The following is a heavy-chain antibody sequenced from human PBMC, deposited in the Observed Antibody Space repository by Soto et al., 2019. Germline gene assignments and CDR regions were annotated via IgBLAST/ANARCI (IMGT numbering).Heavy chain of an antibody. D-gene: IGHD4-17*01. V-gene: IGHV4-34*01. CDR2: INHSGST. CDR3: ARGRGEYGDSHFYYYYYMDV. J-gene: IGHJ6*03. CDR1: GGSFSGYY. Sequence: ASETLSLTCAVYGGSFSGYYWSWIRQPPGKGLEWIGEINHSGSTNYNPSLKSRVTISVDTSKNQFSLKLSSVTAADTAVYYCARGRGEYGDSHFYYYYYMDVWGKGTTVTVSS.